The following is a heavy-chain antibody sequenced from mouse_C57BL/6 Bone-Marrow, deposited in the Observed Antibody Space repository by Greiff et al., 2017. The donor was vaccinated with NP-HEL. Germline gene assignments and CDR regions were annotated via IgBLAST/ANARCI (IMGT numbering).Heavy chain of an antibody. CDR2: IYPGGGYT. CDR3: ARSGSNYVRYAMDY. J-gene: IGHJ4*01. CDR1: GYTFTNYW. V-gene: IGHV1-63*01. Sequence: QVQLKQSGAELVRPGTSVKMSCKASGYTFTNYWIGWAKQRPGHGLEWIGDIYPGGGYTNYNEKFKGKATLTADKSSSTAYMQFSSLTSEDSAIYYCARSGSNYVRYAMDYWGQGTSVTVSS. D-gene: IGHD2-5*01.